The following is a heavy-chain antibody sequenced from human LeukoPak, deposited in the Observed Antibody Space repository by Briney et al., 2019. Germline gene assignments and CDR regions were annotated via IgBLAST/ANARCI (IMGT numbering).Heavy chain of an antibody. CDR1: GXSFTSYC. Sequence: GESLKISFKGSGXSFTSYCISWVRQMPGKGVEWMGRIDPSDSYTNYSPSFQGHVTISADKSISTAYLQWSSLKASDTAMYYCAIKYYYYYGMDVWGQGTTVTVSS. CDR2: IDPSDSYT. CDR3: AIKYYYYYGMDV. V-gene: IGHV5-10-1*01. J-gene: IGHJ6*02.